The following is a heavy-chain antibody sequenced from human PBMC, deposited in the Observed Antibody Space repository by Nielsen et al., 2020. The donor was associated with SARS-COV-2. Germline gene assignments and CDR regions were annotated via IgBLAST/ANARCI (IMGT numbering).Heavy chain of an antibody. CDR3: ARDRDSSSSDDY. J-gene: IGHJ4*02. CDR2: ISGSGGST. Sequence: GESLKISCAASGFTFSSYAMSWVRQAPGKGLEWVSAISGSGGSTYYADSVKGRFTISRDNVKKSLYLQMNSLRAEDTAVYYCARDRDSSSSDDYWGQGTLVTVSS. D-gene: IGHD6-6*01. V-gene: IGHV3-23*01. CDR1: GFTFSSYA.